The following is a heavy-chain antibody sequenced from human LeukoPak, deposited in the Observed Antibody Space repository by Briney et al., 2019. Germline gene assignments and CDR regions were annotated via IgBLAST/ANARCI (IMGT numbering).Heavy chain of an antibody. V-gene: IGHV3-30-3*01. CDR2: ISYDGSNK. Sequence: GGSLRLSCAASGFIFTSNRMNWVRQAPGKGLEWVAVISYDGSNKYYADSVKGRFTISRDNSKNTLYLQMNSLRAEDTAVYYCARGQEMATIGYFDYWGQGTLVTVPS. CDR1: GFIFTSNR. J-gene: IGHJ4*02. CDR3: ARGQEMATIGYFDY. D-gene: IGHD5-24*01.